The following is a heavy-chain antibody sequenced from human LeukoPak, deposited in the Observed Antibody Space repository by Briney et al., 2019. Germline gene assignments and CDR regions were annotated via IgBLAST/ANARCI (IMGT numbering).Heavy chain of an antibody. D-gene: IGHD6-13*01. CDR1: GYTFTSYG. V-gene: IGHV1-18*01. CDR3: ARGGSVSTAAGIGFDY. Sequence: ASVKVSCKASGYTFTSYGISWVRQAPGQGLEWMGWISAYNGNTNYAQKLQGRVTMTTDTSTSTAYMELSSLRSEDTAVYYCARGGSVSTAAGIGFDYWGQGTLVTVSS. J-gene: IGHJ4*02. CDR2: ISAYNGNT.